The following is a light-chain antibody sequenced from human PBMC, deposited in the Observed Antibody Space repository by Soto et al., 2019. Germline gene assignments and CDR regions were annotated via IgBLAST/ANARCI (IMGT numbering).Light chain of an antibody. CDR3: QQFDNLPIT. J-gene: IGKJ5*01. Sequence: DIQLTQSPSSLSASVGDRVPFTCQASQDITTYLNWYQQKPGKAPKLLIFDASSLKTGVPSRFSGSGSGTHFTFVISSLQPEDVAMYYCQQFDNLPITFGQGTRLEIK. CDR1: QDITTY. V-gene: IGKV1-33*01. CDR2: DAS.